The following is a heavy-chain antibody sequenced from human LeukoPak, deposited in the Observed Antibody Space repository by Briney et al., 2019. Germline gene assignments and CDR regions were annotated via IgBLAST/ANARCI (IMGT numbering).Heavy chain of an antibody. J-gene: IGHJ4*02. CDR2: ISSDTPNK. V-gene: IGHV3-21*01. CDR3: ARDLGGPDY. Sequence: GGSLRLSCATSGFTFSRYAMNWIRQAPGKGLEWVSFISSDTPNKNYADSVKGQFTISRDNAKNSVYLQLNSLRAEDTAMYYCARDLGGPDYWGQGTLVTVSS. D-gene: IGHD3-16*01. CDR1: GFTFSRYA.